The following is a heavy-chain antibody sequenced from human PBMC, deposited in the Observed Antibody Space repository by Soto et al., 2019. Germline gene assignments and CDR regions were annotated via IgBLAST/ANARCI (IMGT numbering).Heavy chain of an antibody. CDR3: AKHSEYQLLSWLDP. CDR1: GFSFSTYA. CDR2: ISAGGGNT. J-gene: IGHJ5*02. D-gene: IGHD2-2*01. V-gene: IGHV3-23*01. Sequence: EVQLLESGGGLVQPGGSVRLSCAASGFSFSTYAMSWVRQAPGKGLEWVSGISAGGGNTYYADSVRGRFTISRDNSKNTVDLQISSLRAEDTALYYCAKHSEYQLLSWLDPWGLWTLVTVSS.